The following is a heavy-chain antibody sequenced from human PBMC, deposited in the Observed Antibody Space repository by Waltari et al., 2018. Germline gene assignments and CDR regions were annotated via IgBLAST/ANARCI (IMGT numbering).Heavy chain of an antibody. CDR3: ASQSTTLFDY. J-gene: IGHJ4*02. CDR1: GFTFSRFG. Sequence: QVQLVESGGGVVQPGRSLRLSCAASGFTFSRFGMPWVRQAPGKGLGWVAVRWHDGMNEYYVDSVKGRFTISRDNSKNTLYLQMNSLRAEDSAVYYCASQSTTLFDYWGQGTLVTVSS. CDR2: RWHDGMNE. D-gene: IGHD2-15*01. V-gene: IGHV3-33*01.